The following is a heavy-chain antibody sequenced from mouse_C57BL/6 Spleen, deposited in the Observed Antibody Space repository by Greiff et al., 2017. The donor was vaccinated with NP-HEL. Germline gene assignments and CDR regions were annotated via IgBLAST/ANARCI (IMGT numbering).Heavy chain of an antibody. V-gene: IGHV5-17*01. CDR1: GFTFSDYG. Sequence: EVKLVESGGGLVKPGGSLKLSCAASGFTFSDYGMHWVRQAPEKGLEWVAYISSGSSTIYYADTVKGRFTISRDNAKNTLFLQMTSLRSEDTAMYYCARRWDYDDYYAMDYWGQGTSVTVSS. J-gene: IGHJ4*01. CDR2: ISSGSSTI. CDR3: ARRWDYDDYYAMDY. D-gene: IGHD2-4*01.